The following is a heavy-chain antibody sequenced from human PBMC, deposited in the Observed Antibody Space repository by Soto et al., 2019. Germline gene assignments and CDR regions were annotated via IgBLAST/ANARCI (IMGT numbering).Heavy chain of an antibody. CDR3: ARGNSGAFDI. Sequence: QVQLVQSGAEVKKPGASVKVSCKASGYTFTTYSMHWVRQAPGQRLEWMGWMNPLNGDTKYSQRFQGRRTIIRDTSASTAYMELSSLRSEDTAIYYCARGNSGAFDIWGQGTMVTVSS. V-gene: IGHV1-3*01. CDR2: MNPLNGDT. D-gene: IGHD6-19*01. J-gene: IGHJ3*02. CDR1: GYTFTTYS.